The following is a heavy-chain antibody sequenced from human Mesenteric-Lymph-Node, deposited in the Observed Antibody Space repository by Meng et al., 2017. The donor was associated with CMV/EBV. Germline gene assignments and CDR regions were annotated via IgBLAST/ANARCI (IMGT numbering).Heavy chain of an antibody. V-gene: IGHV3-21*01. D-gene: IGHD1-14*01. CDR3: AREGTSGGYYFDY. Sequence: CAASGLNFSRYAMNWVRQAPGKGLEWVSSITGDTTYIYYQDSLRGRFTISRDNAKNSLYLQMNSLGAEDTAVYYCAREGTSGGYYFDYWGQGVLVTVSS. CDR1: GLNFSRYA. CDR2: ITGDTTYI. J-gene: IGHJ4*02.